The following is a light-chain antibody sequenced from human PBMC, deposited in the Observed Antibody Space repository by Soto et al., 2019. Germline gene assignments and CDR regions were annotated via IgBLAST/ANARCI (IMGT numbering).Light chain of an antibody. CDR2: GAS. Sequence: EIVMTQSPATLSVSPGERATLSCRASQSVGSSIAWYQQKFGQAPRLLMYGASIRATSFSARFSGSGSGTDFTLTISRLEPEDFALYYCQHYQVGQPIAFGRGTRLEI. J-gene: IGKJ5*01. CDR3: QHYQVGQPIA. V-gene: IGKV3-15*01. CDR1: QSVGSS.